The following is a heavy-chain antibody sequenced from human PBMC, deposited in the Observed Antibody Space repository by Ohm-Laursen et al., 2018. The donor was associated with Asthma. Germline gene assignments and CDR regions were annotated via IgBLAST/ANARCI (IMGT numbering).Heavy chain of an antibody. CDR3: ARVEGSPRDAFDI. CDR2: MFSSGGA. D-gene: IGHD2-15*01. V-gene: IGHV4-59*02. Sequence: GTLSLTCAVFGGSVSGYYWTWVRQPPGRELEWIAYMFSSGGANYNPSLKSRVTLSTDTSTNQVSLRLSSVTAADTAVYYCARVEGSPRDAFDIWGQGTMVTVSS. J-gene: IGHJ3*02. CDR1: GGSVSGYY.